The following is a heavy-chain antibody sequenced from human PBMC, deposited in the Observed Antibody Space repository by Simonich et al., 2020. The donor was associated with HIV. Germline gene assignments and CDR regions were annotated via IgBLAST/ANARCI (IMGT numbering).Heavy chain of an antibody. V-gene: IGHV4-34*01. CDR1: GGSFSGYY. CDR3: ARRDRELILYFDY. Sequence: QVQLQQWGAGLLKPSETLSLTCAVYGGSFSGYYWSWIRQPPGKGLEWIGETNHSAITNYKSSLNSRATISVDKSKNQFSLKLSSVTAADTAIYYCARRDRELILYFDYWGQGNLVTVSS. J-gene: IGHJ4*02. D-gene: IGHD3-3*01. CDR2: TNHSAIT.